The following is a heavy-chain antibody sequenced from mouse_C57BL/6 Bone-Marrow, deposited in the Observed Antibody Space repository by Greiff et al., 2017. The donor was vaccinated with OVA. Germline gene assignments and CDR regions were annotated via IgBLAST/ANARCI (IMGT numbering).Heavy chain of an antibody. D-gene: IGHD1-1*01. Sequence: QVQLQQPGAELVKPGASVKMSCKASGYTFTSSWITWVKQRPGQGLEWIGDIYPGSGSTNYNEKFKSKATLTVDTSSSTAYMQLSSLTSEDSAVYYCARWSITTVVADDWGQGTTLTVAS. CDR1: GYTFTSSW. V-gene: IGHV1-55*01. J-gene: IGHJ2*01. CDR3: ARWSITTVVADD. CDR2: IYPGSGST.